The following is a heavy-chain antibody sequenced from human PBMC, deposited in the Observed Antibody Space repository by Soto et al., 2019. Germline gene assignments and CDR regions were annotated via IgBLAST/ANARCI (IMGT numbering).Heavy chain of an antibody. J-gene: IGHJ6*03. CDR3: ARRGSTVTTSYYMDV. D-gene: IGHD4-17*01. Sequence: QLQLQESGPGLVKPSETLSLTCTVSGGSISSSSYYWGWIRQPPGKGLEWIGSIYYSGSTSYYPSLKRRVTISVYTSKNQFSLQLSSVTAADTAVYYCARRGSTVTTSYYMDVWGKGTTVTVSS. CDR2: IYYSGST. V-gene: IGHV4-39*01. CDR1: GGSISSSSYY.